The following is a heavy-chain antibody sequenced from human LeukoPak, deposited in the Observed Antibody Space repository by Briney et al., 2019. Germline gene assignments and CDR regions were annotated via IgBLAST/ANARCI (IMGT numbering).Heavy chain of an antibody. CDR2: INPNSGGT. Sequence: ASAKVSCKASGYTFTGYYMHWVRQAPGQGLGWMGRINPNSGGTNYAQKFQGRVTMTRDTSISTAYMELSRLRSDDTAVYYCARARGYYDSSGYSGDYWGQGTLVTVSS. CDR1: GYTFTGYY. V-gene: IGHV1-2*06. D-gene: IGHD3-22*01. J-gene: IGHJ4*02. CDR3: ARARGYYDSSGYSGDY.